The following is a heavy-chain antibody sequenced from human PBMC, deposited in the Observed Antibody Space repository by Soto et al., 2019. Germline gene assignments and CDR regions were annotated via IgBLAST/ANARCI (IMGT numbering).Heavy chain of an antibody. V-gene: IGHV1-3*01. CDR2: INAGNGNT. CDR3: ARGRKHQNYYYYYMDV. D-gene: IGHD2-21*01. J-gene: IGHJ6*03. CDR1: GYTFTSYA. Sequence: GASVKVSCKASGYTFTSYAMHWVRQAPGQRLEWMGWINAGNGNTKYPQKFQGRVTITRDTSASTAYMELSSLRSEDTAVYYCARGRKHQNYYYYYMDVWGKGTTVTVSS.